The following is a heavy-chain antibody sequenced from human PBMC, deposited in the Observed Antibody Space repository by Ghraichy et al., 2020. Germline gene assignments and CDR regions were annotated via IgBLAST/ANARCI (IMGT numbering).Heavy chain of an antibody. J-gene: IGHJ4*02. V-gene: IGHV4-39*02. CDR2: ICHSGST. D-gene: IGHD6-19*01. CDR3: ASHFPSYNSDWFQNYYFAC. CDR1: GGSFSSSTYC. Sequence: SETLSLTCSVSGGSFSSSTYCWGWIRQSPGMGLEWIASICHSGSTYYSPSLKSRVTLSIDTSQNHFSLDLTSVTATDTAVYYCASHFPSYNSDWFQNYYFACWGQGALVTFSS.